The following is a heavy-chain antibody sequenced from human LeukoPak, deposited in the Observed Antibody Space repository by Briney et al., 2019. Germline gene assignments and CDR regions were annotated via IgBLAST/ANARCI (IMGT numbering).Heavy chain of an antibody. V-gene: IGHV4-4*07. CDR3: ARDGDTAMVDY. CDR2: IYTSGST. CDR1: GGSFSGYY. Sequence: SETLSLTCAVYGGSFSGYYWSWIRQPAGKGLEWIGRIYTSGSTNYNPSLKSRVTMSVDTSKNQFSLKLSSVTAADTAVYYCARDGDTAMVDYWGQGTLVTVSS. J-gene: IGHJ4*02. D-gene: IGHD5-18*01.